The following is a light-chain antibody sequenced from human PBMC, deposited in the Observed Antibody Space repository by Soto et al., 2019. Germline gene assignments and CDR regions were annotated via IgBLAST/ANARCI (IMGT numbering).Light chain of an antibody. CDR1: SSNIGSKT. V-gene: IGLV1-44*01. J-gene: IGLJ2*01. CDR2: SND. Sequence: QSVLTQPPSASGTPGQRVTISCSGSSSNIGSKTVNWYQQLPGTAPKLLIYSNDQRPSGVPDRFSGSKSGTSASRAISGLQSEDEADYYCAAWDDSLNGPLFGGGTKLTVL. CDR3: AAWDDSLNGPL.